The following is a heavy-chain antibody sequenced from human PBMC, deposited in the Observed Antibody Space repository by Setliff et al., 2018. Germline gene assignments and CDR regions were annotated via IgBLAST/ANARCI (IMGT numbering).Heavy chain of an antibody. J-gene: IGHJ4*02. Sequence: PGGSLRLSCAASGFIFSTYWMSWVRQAPGKGLEWVANIKRDGSDKYYVDSVKGRFTISRDNAKNSLYLQMNSLRAEDTAVYYCARLRKDYGDYYYFDYWGQGTLVTVSS. D-gene: IGHD4-17*01. CDR3: ARLRKDYGDYYYFDY. CDR1: GFIFSTYW. CDR2: IKRDGSDK. V-gene: IGHV3-7*01.